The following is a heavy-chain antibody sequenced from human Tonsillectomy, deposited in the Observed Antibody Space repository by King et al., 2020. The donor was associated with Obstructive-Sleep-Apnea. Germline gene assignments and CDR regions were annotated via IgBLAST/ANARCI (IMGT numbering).Heavy chain of an antibody. D-gene: IGHD2-21*02. CDR1: GFTFSSYG. CDR2: IWYDGSNK. Sequence: VQLVESGGGVVQPGRSLRLSCAASGFTFSSYGMHWVRQAPGKGLEWVAVIWYDGSNKYYADSVKGRFTISRDNSKNTLYLQMNSLRAEDTAVYYCARSNIVVVTAKLSEYFQHWGQGTLVTVSS. CDR3: ARSNIVVVTAKLSEYFQH. J-gene: IGHJ1*01. V-gene: IGHV3-33*01.